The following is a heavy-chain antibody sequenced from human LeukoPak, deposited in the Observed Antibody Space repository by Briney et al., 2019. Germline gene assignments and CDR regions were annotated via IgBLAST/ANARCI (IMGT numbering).Heavy chain of an antibody. CDR1: GGSISSGGYY. Sequence: PSETLSLTCTVSGGSISSGGYYWSWIRQHPGKGLEWIGYIYYSGSTYYNPSLKSRVTISVDTSKNQFSLKLSSVTAADTAVYYCAREVDTAMEDYFDHWGQGTLVTVSS. V-gene: IGHV4-31*03. D-gene: IGHD5-18*01. CDR3: AREVDTAMEDYFDH. CDR2: IYYSGST. J-gene: IGHJ4*02.